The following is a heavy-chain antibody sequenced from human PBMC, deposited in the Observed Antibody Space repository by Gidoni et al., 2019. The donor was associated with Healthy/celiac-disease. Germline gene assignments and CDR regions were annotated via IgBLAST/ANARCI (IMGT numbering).Heavy chain of an antibody. CDR3: ARRPVYRSGYYDYYYYGMDV. V-gene: IGHV3-13*04. CDR1: GIPFSSSA. J-gene: IGHJ6*02. CDR2: IGTVGDT. Sequence: EVQLVESGGGLVQPGGSLRRYCAASGIPFSSSAMPWVRQATGKGLEWVSAIGTVGDTDYPGSLKGRFTISRENANNSLYLQMISLRAGDTAVYYCARRPVYRSGYYDYYYYGMDVWGQGTTVTVSS. D-gene: IGHD3-22*01.